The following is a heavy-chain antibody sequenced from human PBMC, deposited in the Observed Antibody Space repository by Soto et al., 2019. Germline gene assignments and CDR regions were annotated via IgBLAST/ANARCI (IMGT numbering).Heavy chain of an antibody. CDR2: ISAYTTNT. D-gene: IGHD6-19*01. V-gene: IGHV1-18*01. CDR3: ARAVIAVAVQDY. Sequence: QVQLLQSGAEVKKPGASVKVSCKASGYTFISYGISWVRQAPGQGLEWMGWISAYTTNTNYAQKLQGRVTMTTDTSTSTAYMELRSLRSDDTALYYCARAVIAVAVQDYWGQGTLVTVSS. J-gene: IGHJ4*02. CDR1: GYTFISYG.